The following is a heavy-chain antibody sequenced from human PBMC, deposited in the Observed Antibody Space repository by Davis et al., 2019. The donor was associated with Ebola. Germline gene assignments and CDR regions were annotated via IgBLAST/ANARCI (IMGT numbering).Heavy chain of an antibody. CDR3: ATRVTTEYYFDY. D-gene: IGHD4-17*01. CDR2: IYYSGST. CDR1: GGSISSYY. J-gene: IGHJ4*02. V-gene: IGHV4-59*08. Sequence: MPSETLSLTCTVSGGSISSYYWSWIRQPPGKGLEWIGYIYYSGSTYYNPSLKSRVTISVDRSKNQFSLKLSSVTAADTAVYYCATRVTTEYYFDYWGQGTLVTVSS.